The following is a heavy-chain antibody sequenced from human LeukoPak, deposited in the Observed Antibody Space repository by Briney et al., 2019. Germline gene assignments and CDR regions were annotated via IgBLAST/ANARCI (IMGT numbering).Heavy chain of an antibody. J-gene: IGHJ3*02. CDR1: GGSFSGYY. CDR2: INHSGST. CDR3: ARGPGDFWSGYYYAFDI. V-gene: IGHV4-34*01. D-gene: IGHD3-3*01. Sequence: SETLSLTCAVYGGSFSGYYWSWIRQPPGKGLEWIGEINHSGSTNYNPSLKSRVTVSVDTSKNQFSLKLSSVTAADTAVYYCARGPGDFWSGYYYAFDIWGQGTMVTVSS.